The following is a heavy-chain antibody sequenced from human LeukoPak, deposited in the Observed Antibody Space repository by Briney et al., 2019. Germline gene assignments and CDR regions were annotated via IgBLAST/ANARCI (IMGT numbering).Heavy chain of an antibody. Sequence: GGSLRLSYAASGFTFSSYAMSWVRQAPGKGLEWVSAISGSGGSTYYADSVKGRFTISRDNSKNTLYLQMNSLRAEDTAVYYCAKDPGYDILTGYYTPSLYFDYWGQGTLVTVSS. V-gene: IGHV3-23*01. CDR3: AKDPGYDILTGYYTPSLYFDY. J-gene: IGHJ4*02. D-gene: IGHD3-9*01. CDR2: ISGSGGST. CDR1: GFTFSSYA.